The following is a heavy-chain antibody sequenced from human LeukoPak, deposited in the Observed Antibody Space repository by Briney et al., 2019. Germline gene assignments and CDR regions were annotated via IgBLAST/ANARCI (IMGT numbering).Heavy chain of an antibody. J-gene: IGHJ3*02. D-gene: IGHD5-24*01. Sequence: SETLSLTCAVYGGSFSGYYWSWIRQPPGKGLEWIGEINHSGSTNYNPSLKSRVTISVDTSKNQFSLKLSSVTAADTAVYYCARGGQRWLQLSAFDIWGQGTMVTVSS. CDR2: INHSGST. CDR3: ARGGQRWLQLSAFDI. V-gene: IGHV4-34*01. CDR1: GGSFSGYY.